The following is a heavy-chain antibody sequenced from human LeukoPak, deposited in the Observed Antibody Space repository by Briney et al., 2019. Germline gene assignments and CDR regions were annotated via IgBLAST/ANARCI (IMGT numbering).Heavy chain of an antibody. Sequence: ASVKVSCKASGYTLTDSYMHWVRQAPGQGLEWLAWINPNSGDTNYAQKFQGRVTVTRDTSIGTAYMELSGLTSDDTAVYYCAAEEQYRNYFDHWGQGTLVTVSA. D-gene: IGHD5-18*01. CDR1: GYTLTDSY. CDR3: AAEEQYRNYFDH. CDR2: INPNSGDT. V-gene: IGHV1-2*02. J-gene: IGHJ4*02.